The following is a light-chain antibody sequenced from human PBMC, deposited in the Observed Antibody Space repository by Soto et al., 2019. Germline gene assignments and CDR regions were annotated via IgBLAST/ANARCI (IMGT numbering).Light chain of an antibody. V-gene: IGLV2-23*01. CDR2: EDS. J-gene: IGLJ3*02. CDR3: CSYAGSSTGV. CDR1: SSDFGSYDL. Sequence: QSVLTQPASVSGSPGQSITISCTGTSSDFGSYDLVSWYQHHPGKAPKLIIYEDSKWPSGVSNRFSGSKSGDTASLTISGLQAEDEADYYCCSYAGSSTGVFGGGTQLTVL.